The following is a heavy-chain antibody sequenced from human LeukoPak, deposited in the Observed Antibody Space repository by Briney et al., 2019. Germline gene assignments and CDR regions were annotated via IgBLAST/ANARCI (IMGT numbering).Heavy chain of an antibody. Sequence: PSETLSLTCTVSGGSISSSSYYWGWIRQPPGKGLEWIGSISYSGSTYYNPSLKRRVTISVDTSKNQFSLKLSSVTAADTAVYYCTAYSYDAAHPWGQGTLVTVSS. CDR3: TAYSYDAAHP. CDR1: GGSISSSSYY. J-gene: IGHJ5*02. D-gene: IGHD5-18*01. CDR2: ISYSGST. V-gene: IGHV4-39*01.